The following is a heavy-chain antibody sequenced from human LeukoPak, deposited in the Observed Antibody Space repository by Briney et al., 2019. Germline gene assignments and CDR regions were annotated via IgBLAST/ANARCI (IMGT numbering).Heavy chain of an antibody. V-gene: IGHV1-46*01. CDR2: INPSGGST. CDR1: GYIITGYY. CDR3: ARDGKKNYYDRSGYYFDY. Sequence: ASVKVSCKASGYIITGYYMHWVRQAPGQGLEWMGFINPSGGSTRYAQNFQGRVTMTRDMSTSTVYMELNSLRIEDTAVYYCARDGKKNYYDRSGYYFDYWGQGTLVTVSS. D-gene: IGHD3-22*01. J-gene: IGHJ4*02.